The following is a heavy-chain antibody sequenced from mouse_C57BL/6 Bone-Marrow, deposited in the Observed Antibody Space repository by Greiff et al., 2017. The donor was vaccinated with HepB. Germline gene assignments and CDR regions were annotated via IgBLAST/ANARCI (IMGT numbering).Heavy chain of an antibody. Sequence: QVQLKESGAELVRPGASVTLSCKASGYTFTDYEMHWVKQTPVHGLEWIGAIDPETGGTAYNQKFKGKAILTADKSSSTAYMELRSLTSEDSAVYYCTRGRITTVVAPDYWGQGTTLTVSS. D-gene: IGHD1-1*01. J-gene: IGHJ2*01. CDR1: GYTFTDYE. V-gene: IGHV1-15*01. CDR2: IDPETGGT. CDR3: TRGRITTVVAPDY.